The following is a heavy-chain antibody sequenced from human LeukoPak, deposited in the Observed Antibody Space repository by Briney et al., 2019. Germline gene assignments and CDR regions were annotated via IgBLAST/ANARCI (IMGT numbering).Heavy chain of an antibody. V-gene: IGHV4-31*03. Sequence: SETLSLTCTVSGGSISSGGSYWSWIRQHPGKGLEWIGYIYYSGSTYYNPSLKSRVTISVDTSKNQFSLKLSSVTAADTAVYYCARGGLRFLEWSLYFDYWGQGTLVTVSS. CDR2: IYYSGST. CDR3: ARGGLRFLEWSLYFDY. CDR1: GGSISSGGSY. J-gene: IGHJ4*02. D-gene: IGHD3-3*01.